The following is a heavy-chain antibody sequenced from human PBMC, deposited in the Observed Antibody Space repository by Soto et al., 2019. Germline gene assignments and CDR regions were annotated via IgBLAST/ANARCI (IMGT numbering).Heavy chain of an antibody. CDR1: GFTFSSYW. J-gene: IGHJ6*02. D-gene: IGHD4-4*01. CDR3: ERGLQGYYGMDV. V-gene: IGHV3-74*01. Sequence: EVQLVESGGGLVQPGGSLRLSCAASGFTFSSYWIHWVRQAPGKGLVWVSRIKGDGSRTDYADSVKGRFTISRDNAKNTLYLQMNSQRDEDTAVYYCERGLQGYYGMDVWGQGTTVTVSS. CDR2: IKGDGSRT.